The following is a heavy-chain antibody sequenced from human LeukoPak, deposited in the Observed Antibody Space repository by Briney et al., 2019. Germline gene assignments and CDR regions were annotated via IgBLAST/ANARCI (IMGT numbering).Heavy chain of an antibody. CDR2: IIPIFGTP. V-gene: IGHV1-69*06. CDR3: ARGDTLYGSSAHAGY. Sequence: GASVKVSCKASGGTFSSYAISWVRQAPGQGLEWMGGIIPIFGTPNYARNFQGRVTITADTSTNTAYMELSSLRSGDTAVYYCARGDTLYGSSAHAGYWGQGTLVTVSS. J-gene: IGHJ4*02. CDR1: GGTFSSYA. D-gene: IGHD6-13*01.